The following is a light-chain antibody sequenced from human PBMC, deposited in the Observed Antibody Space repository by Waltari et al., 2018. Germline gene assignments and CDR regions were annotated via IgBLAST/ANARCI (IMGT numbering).Light chain of an antibody. Sequence: DIVLPQTPHSLSVTPGQPASMSCHSSQSPLFSDGKTYLYWYPQKPGQSPQLLIYEVSNRFSGVSDRFSGSGSGTDFTLKISRVEAEDVGVYYCMQSMQLPRYSFGQGTKLEI. J-gene: IGKJ2*01. CDR1: QSPLFSDGKTY. V-gene: IGKV2D-29*02. CDR3: MQSMQLPRYS. CDR2: EVS.